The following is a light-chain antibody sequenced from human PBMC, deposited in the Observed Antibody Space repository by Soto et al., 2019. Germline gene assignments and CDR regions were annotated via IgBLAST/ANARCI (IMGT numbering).Light chain of an antibody. J-gene: IGKJ5*01. CDR2: GAS. CDR3: QQYGNSPFT. V-gene: IGKV3-20*01. Sequence: PGERATLSCRASQSISSTSLAWYQQKPGQAPRLLIYGASTRATGSPDRFSGSESGTDFTLTISRLEPEDFVVYYCQQYGNSPFTFGQGTRLEIK. CDR1: QSISSTS.